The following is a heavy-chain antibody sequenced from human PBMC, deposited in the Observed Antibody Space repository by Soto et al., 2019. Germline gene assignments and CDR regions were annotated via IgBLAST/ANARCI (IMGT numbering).Heavy chain of an antibody. D-gene: IGHD2-15*01. Sequence: EVQLVESGGGLVKPGGSLRLSCVDSGFTFSSYSMNWVRQDPGKGLEWVSSISSTSNPIFYADSLKGRFTISRDNAKNSLYIQMNSLRAEDTAVYYCVRGGRSYTRDDVFDIWGQGTMVTVSS. V-gene: IGHV3-21*02. J-gene: IGHJ3*02. CDR2: ISSTSNPI. CDR1: GFTFSSYS. CDR3: VRGGRSYTRDDVFDI.